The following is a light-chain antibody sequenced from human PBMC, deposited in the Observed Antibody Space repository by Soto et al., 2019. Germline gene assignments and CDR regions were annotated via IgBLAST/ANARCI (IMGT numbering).Light chain of an antibody. CDR1: QSISAT. CDR2: STS. CDR3: QQYNNWPPIT. V-gene: IGKV3-15*01. J-gene: IGKJ5*01. Sequence: EIVMTQFPATLSVSPGERATLSCWASQSISATVAWYQQKSGQAPRPLIHSTSTRATGVPARFSGGGSGAEFTLTISSLQSEDFAVYYCQQYNNWPPITFGQGTRLEIK.